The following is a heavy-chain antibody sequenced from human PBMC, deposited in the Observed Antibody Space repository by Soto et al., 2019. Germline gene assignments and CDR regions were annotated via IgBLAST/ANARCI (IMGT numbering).Heavy chain of an antibody. D-gene: IGHD2-15*01. CDR3: ARREDVVVVAATYYFDY. J-gene: IGHJ4*02. CDR1: GFTFSSYW. V-gene: IGHV3-7*03. CDR2: IKQDGSEK. Sequence: GGSLRLSXAASGFTFSSYWMSWVRQAPGKGLEWVANIKQDGSEKYYVDSVKGRFTISRDNAKNSLYLQMNSLRAEDTAVYYCARREDVVVVAATYYFDYRGQGTLVTVSS.